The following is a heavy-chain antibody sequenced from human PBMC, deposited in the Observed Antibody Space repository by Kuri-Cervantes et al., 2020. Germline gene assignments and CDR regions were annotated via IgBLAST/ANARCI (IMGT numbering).Heavy chain of an antibody. V-gene: IGHV4-59*12. D-gene: IGHD5-12*01. CDR1: GVSISSYY. J-gene: IGHJ4*02. Sequence: GSLRLSCTVSGVSISSYYWSWIRQPPGKGLEWIGYIYNSGSTNYNPSLKSRVTISVDTSKNQFSLKLSSVTAADTAVYYCARDAPPDIVALPAYWGQGTLVTVSS. CDR2: IYNSGST. CDR3: ARDAPPDIVALPAY.